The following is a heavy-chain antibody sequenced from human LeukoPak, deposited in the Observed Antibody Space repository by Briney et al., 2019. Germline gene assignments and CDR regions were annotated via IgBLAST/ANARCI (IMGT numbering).Heavy chain of an antibody. J-gene: IGHJ3*02. D-gene: IGHD6-13*01. CDR1: GGSISSSSYY. CDR3: ARTRYSSSWYSPNDAFDI. CDR2: IYYGGST. V-gene: IGHV4-39*01. Sequence: PSETLSLTCTVSGGSISSSSYYWGWIRQPPGKGLEWIGSIYYGGSTYYNPSLKSRVTISVDTSKNQFSLKLSSVTAADTAVYYCARTRYSSSWYSPNDAFDIWGQGTMVTVSS.